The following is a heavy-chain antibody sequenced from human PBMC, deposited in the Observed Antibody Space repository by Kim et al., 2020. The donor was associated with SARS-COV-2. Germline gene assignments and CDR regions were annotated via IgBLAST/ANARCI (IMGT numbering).Heavy chain of an antibody. CDR1: GYTLTELS. D-gene: IGHD2-15*01. Sequence: ASVKVSCKVAGYTLTELSIHWVRQAPGKGLEWMGGLNPEDGQIIYAQKFQGRVTMTEDTSTDTAYMEMSSLRSEDTAVYYCAIGGYCSGHSFQFPPYYYYGMDVWGQGTTVTVSS. CDR3: AIGGYCSGHSFQFPPYYYYGMDV. V-gene: IGHV1-24*01. J-gene: IGHJ6*02. CDR2: LNPEDGQI.